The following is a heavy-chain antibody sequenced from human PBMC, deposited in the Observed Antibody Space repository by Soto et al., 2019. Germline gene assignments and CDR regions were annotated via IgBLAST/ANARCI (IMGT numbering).Heavy chain of an antibody. CDR1: GFTFSSYS. Sequence: GGSLRLSCAASGFTFSSYSMNWVRQAPGKGLEYVSSICISSVCIYYADSVKGRFTISRDNSKNTLYLQMSSLRVEDTAVYYCVKDRWVDYWGQGTRVTVSS. D-gene: IGHD6-13*01. CDR2: ICISSVCI. CDR3: VKDRWVDY. J-gene: IGHJ4*02. V-gene: IGHV3-64D*08.